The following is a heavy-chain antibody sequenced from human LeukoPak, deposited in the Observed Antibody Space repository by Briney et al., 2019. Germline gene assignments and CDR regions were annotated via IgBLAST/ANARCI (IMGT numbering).Heavy chain of an antibody. CDR3: ARAEE. Sequence: GGSLRLSCAASAFTFSDYSMNWVRQAPGKGLEWVANINQDGSEKYYVDSVKGRFTISRDNAKNSLFLQMNSLRAEDTAVYYCARAEEWGQGTLVTVSS. CDR2: INQDGSEK. V-gene: IGHV3-7*01. J-gene: IGHJ4*02. CDR1: AFTFSDYS.